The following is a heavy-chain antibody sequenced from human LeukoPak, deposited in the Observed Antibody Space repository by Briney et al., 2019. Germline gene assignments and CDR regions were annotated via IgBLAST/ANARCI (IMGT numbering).Heavy chain of an antibody. CDR2: IWYDGNNK. D-gene: IGHD2-2*01. Sequence: TGGSLRLSCAASGFTFSSYGMHWVRQAPGKGLEWVAVIWYDGNNKYYADSVKGRFTISRDNSKNTLYLQMNSLRAEDTAVYYWARDRSSTSWNWFDPWGQGTLVTVSS. CDR1: GFTFSSYG. V-gene: IGHV3-33*01. J-gene: IGHJ5*02. CDR3: ARDRSSTSWNWFDP.